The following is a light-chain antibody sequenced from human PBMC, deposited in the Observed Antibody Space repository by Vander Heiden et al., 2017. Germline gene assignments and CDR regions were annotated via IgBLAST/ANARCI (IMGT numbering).Light chain of an antibody. V-gene: IGLV3-21*02. Sequence: YVLTLPPSVTWAAGQTARITCGGNNIGSESVHWYQQKPGQAPVLVVYDDSDRPSGIPERFSGCNSGNTATLTISRVEAGDEADYYCQVWDRSSVHVVFGGGTKLTVL. CDR2: DDS. CDR3: QVWDRSSVHVV. CDR1: NIGSES. J-gene: IGLJ2*01.